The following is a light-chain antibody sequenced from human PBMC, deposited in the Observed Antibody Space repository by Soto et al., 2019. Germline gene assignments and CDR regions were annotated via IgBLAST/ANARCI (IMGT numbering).Light chain of an antibody. Sequence: EILLTQSPGALYLSPGDPATLSCRASQSLTSSFLAWYQQIPGQIPRLLIYGASIRATDIPDRFSGSGSGADFTLTISRLEPEDFAVYFCQLYGSLPLSFGGGTKVEIK. CDR1: QSLTSSF. J-gene: IGKJ4*01. CDR3: QLYGSLPLS. V-gene: IGKV3-20*01. CDR2: GAS.